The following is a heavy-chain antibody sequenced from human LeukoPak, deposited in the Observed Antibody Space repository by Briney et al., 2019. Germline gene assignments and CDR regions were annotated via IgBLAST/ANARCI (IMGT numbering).Heavy chain of an antibody. D-gene: IGHD6-6*01. J-gene: IGHJ4*02. CDR2: IIPILGIA. Sequence: SVKVSCKASGGTFSTYTFSWVRQAPGQGLEWMGRIIPILGIANYAQKFQGRVTITADKSTNTAYMDLSSLRSEDTAVYYCARAGQLSPGAYFDYWGQGTLVTVSS. V-gene: IGHV1-69*02. CDR1: GGTFSTYT. CDR3: ARAGQLSPGAYFDY.